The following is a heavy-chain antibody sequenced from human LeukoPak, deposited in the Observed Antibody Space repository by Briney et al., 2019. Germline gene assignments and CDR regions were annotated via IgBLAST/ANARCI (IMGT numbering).Heavy chain of an antibody. CDR3: AELGITMIGGV. V-gene: IGHV3-48*03. J-gene: IGHJ6*04. CDR1: GFTFSSYE. CDR2: ISSSNSTI. Sequence: GGSLRLSCAASGFTFSSYEMNWVRQAPGKGLEWVSYISSSNSTIYYADSVKGRFTISRDDAKNSLYLQMNSLRAEDTAVYYCAELGITMIGGVWGKGTTVTISS. D-gene: IGHD3-10*02.